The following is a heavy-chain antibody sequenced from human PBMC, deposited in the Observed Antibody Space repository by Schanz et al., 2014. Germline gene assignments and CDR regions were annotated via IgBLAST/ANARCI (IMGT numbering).Heavy chain of an antibody. CDR2: ISYSGRT. Sequence: QVQLQESGPGLVKPSQTLSLTCTVSGASISSRDFYWSWIRQFPGKGLEWIGYISYSGRTYYSPSLKSRLTMSIDTSKNQFSLRLSTVTAEDTAVYYCARVPEPGWFDPWGQGTLVTVSS. D-gene: IGHD1-26*01. CDR1: GASISSRDFY. V-gene: IGHV4-31*03. CDR3: ARVPEPGWFDP. J-gene: IGHJ5*02.